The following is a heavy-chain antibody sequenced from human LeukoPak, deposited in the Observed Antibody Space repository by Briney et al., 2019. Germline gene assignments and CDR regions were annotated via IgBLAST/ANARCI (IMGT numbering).Heavy chain of an antibody. CDR2: FDPEDGET. CDR3: ARDEGRAVAGLDLDY. D-gene: IGHD6-19*01. V-gene: IGHV1-24*01. CDR1: GYTLTELS. J-gene: IGHJ4*02. Sequence: ASVTVSCKVSGYTLTELSMHWVRQAPGKGLEWMGGFDPEDGETIYAQKFQGRVTMTEDTSTDTAYMELSSLRSEDTAVYYCARDEGRAVAGLDLDYWGQGALVTVSS.